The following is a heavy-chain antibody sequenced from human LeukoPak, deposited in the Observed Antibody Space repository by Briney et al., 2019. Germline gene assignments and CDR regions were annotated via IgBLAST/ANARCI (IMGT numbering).Heavy chain of an antibody. Sequence: GGSLRLSCAASGCTFSSYGMNWVRQAPGKGLEWVSYISSSGSTIYYADSVKGRFTISRDNAKNSLYLQMNSLRAEDTAVYYCAELGITMIGGVWGKGTTATISS. CDR2: ISSSGSTI. D-gene: IGHD3-10*02. CDR1: GCTFSSYG. CDR3: AELGITMIGGV. J-gene: IGHJ6*04. V-gene: IGHV3-48*03.